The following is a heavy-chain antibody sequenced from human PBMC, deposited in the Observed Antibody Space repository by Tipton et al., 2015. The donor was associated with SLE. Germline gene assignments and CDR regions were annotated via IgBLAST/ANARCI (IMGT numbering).Heavy chain of an antibody. J-gene: IGHJ4*02. CDR3: ARDGVYSSSYYHEF. V-gene: IGHV4-39*07. D-gene: IGHD3-22*01. CDR2: NYYAGST. CDR1: GVSISSTNSY. Sequence: TLSLTCTVSGVSISSTNSYWDWLRQPPGRGLEWIGTNYYAGSTYYSPSLKSRVTITLDTSKNHLSLKLSSVTAADTAVYYCARDGVYSSSYYHEFWGQGILVTVSS.